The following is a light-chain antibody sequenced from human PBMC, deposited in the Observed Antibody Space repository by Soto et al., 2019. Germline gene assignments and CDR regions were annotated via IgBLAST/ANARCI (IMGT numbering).Light chain of an antibody. CDR3: ETWYSNTHKV. CDR1: RGHSPYI. Sequence: QSALPQSSSASASLGSSVKLPCILSRGHSPYISAWHQQQPGKAPRFLMTLDRSGSYNRGSGVPDRFSGSSAGADRYLTISNLQFEDEGDYYCETWYSNTHKVFGGGTKLTVL. J-gene: IGLJ3*02. CDR2: LDRSGSY. V-gene: IGLV4-60*02.